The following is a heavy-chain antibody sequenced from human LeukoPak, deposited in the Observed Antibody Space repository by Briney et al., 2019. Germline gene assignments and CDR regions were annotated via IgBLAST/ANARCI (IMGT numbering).Heavy chain of an antibody. CDR1: GFTFSSYS. Sequence: GGSLRLSCAASGFTFSSYSMNWVRQAPGKGLEWVSSISSSSSYIYYADSVKGRFTISRDNAKNSLYLQMHSLRAEDTAVYYCARERGPRPLLWFGDAFDIWGQGTMVTVSS. D-gene: IGHD3-10*01. CDR3: ARERGPRPLLWFGDAFDI. V-gene: IGHV3-21*01. J-gene: IGHJ3*02. CDR2: ISSSSSYI.